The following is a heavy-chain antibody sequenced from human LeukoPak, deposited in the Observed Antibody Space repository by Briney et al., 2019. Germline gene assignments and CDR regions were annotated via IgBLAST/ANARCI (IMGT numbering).Heavy chain of an antibody. V-gene: IGHV3-23*01. D-gene: IGHD3-22*01. J-gene: IGHJ4*02. CDR2: VSASGGRT. CDR3: AKDADISVELVVITSFDS. CDR1: GFTFSSYG. Sequence: GGSLRLSCAASGFTFSSYGMSWVRQTPGKGLEWVSRVSASGGRTYYADSVKGRFTISRDNSKNMLYLQMNSLRAEDTALYYCAKDADISVELVVITSFDSWGQGTLVTVSS.